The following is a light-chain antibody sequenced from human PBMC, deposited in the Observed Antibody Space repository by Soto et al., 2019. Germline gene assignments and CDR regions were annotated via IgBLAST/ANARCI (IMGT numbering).Light chain of an antibody. CDR1: QTVRNNY. CDR3: QQRSNWPHT. V-gene: IGKV3D-20*02. CDR2: DAS. J-gene: IGKJ2*01. Sequence: EFVLTQSPGTLSLSPGERATLSCRASQTVRNNYLAWYQQKPGQAPRLLIYDASSRATGIPDRFSGGGSGTDFTLTISSLEPEDFAVYYCQQRSNWPHTFGPGTKLEIK.